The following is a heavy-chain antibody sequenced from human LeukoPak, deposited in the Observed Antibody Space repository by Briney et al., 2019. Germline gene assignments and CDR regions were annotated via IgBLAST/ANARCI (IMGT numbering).Heavy chain of an antibody. Sequence: GASVKVSCKASGGTFSSYAISWVRQAPGQGLEWMGGIIPIFGTANYAQKFQGRVTITADESTSTAYMELSSLRSDDTAVYYCARVGSGYYREYFQHWGQGTLVTVSS. V-gene: IGHV1-69*13. CDR2: IIPIFGTA. CDR3: ARVGSGYYREYFQH. D-gene: IGHD3-22*01. CDR1: GGTFSSYA. J-gene: IGHJ1*01.